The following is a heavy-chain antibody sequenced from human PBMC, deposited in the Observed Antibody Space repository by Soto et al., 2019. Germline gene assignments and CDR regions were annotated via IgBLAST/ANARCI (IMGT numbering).Heavy chain of an antibody. CDR3: ARYPSSQGYYFDY. J-gene: IGHJ4*02. CDR1: GFTFSAYG. D-gene: IGHD2-2*01. V-gene: IGHV3-33*01. Sequence: QVHLVESGGGVVQPGMSLRLSCAASGFTFSAYGFHWIRQAPGKGLEWVAVLWYDGSYKYYADSVKGRFTISRDNSKNTLYLQMDSLRAEDTAVYFCARYPSSQGYYFDYWGQGTLVTVSS. CDR2: LWYDGSYK.